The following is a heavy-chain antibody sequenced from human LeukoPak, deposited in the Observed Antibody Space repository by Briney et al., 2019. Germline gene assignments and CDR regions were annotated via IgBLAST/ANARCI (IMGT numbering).Heavy chain of an antibody. CDR1: GFTFSDDW. Sequence: PGGSLRLSCEAYGFTFSDDWMNWVRQAPGKGLECVANINQFGSVRYYMDSVKGRFTISRDNSKNSLSHQMNSLRADDTAVYFCARGLRWPDFGGQGTLVTVSS. J-gene: IGHJ4*02. CDR3: ARGLRWPDF. V-gene: IGHV3-7*03. D-gene: IGHD4-23*01. CDR2: INQFGSVR.